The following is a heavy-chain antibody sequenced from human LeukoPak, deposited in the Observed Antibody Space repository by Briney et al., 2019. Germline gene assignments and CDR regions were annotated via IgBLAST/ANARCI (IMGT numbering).Heavy chain of an antibody. CDR3: ARVRRTYYYYMDV. CDR2: INHSGST. J-gene: IGHJ6*03. CDR1: GGSFSGYY. Sequence: SETLSLTCAVYGGSFSGYYWNWIRQPPGKGLEWIGEINHSGSTNNNPSLKSRVTISLDTSKNHFSLRLSSVTAADTAVYYCARVRRTYYYYMDVWGKGTTVTVSS. V-gene: IGHV4-34*01.